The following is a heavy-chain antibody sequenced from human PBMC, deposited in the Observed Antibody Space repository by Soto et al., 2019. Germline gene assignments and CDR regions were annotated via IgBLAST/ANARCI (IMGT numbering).Heavy chain of an antibody. D-gene: IGHD5-12*01. CDR3: PREGSGYNF. CDR1: GGGLSNFG. J-gene: IGHJ4*02. V-gene: IGHV1-69*13. Sequence: SVKVSFKASGGGLSNFGIRWGRQAPGQGLEWMGGIVPVFGRPNYAQRFRGRLTITADESTSTGYMELISLRSDDKAVYYSPREGSGYNFWGQGTQVTVSS. CDR2: IVPVFGRP.